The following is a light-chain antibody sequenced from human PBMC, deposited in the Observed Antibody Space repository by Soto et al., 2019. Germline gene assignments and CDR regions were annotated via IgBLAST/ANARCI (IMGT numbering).Light chain of an antibody. Sequence: EIVLTQSPATLSLSPGARATLSCRASQSVSSFLGWYQQKPGQAPRLLIYDASNMAPGIPAMFSGSGSWTDFTLTISSLDPEDFAVYYCQQRSSWTFGQGTKVEIK. CDR1: QSVSSF. CDR3: QQRSSWT. J-gene: IGKJ1*01. CDR2: DAS. V-gene: IGKV3-11*01.